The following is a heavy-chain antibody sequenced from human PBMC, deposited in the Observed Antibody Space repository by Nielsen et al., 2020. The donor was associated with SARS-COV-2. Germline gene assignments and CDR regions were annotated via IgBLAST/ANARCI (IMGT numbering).Heavy chain of an antibody. CDR1: GFTLTSYS. CDR3: ARRWYGSGSDREAFDI. Sequence: GESLKISCAASGFTLTSYSMNWVRQAPGKGLEWVSSISATGNFIFYADAVKGRLTISRDNAKNSLFLQMDSLRAEDTAVYYCARRWYGSGSDREAFDIWGRGTMVTISS. J-gene: IGHJ3*02. V-gene: IGHV3-21*01. D-gene: IGHD3-10*01. CDR2: ISATGNFI.